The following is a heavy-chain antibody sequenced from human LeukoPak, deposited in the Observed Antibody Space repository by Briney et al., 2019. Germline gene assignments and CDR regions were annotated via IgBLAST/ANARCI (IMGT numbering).Heavy chain of an antibody. J-gene: IGHJ4*02. D-gene: IGHD6-13*01. V-gene: IGHV1-2*02. Sequence: ASGKVSCKASGYSFTDYFLHWVRRAPGQECELMRWINPNSGATHYTQRVQGRVTMTSDTSLSTAYLQLNSLTSDDTAMYYCARAQYLTAPSGTFANSWGQGTLVTVSS. CDR1: GYSFTDYF. CDR2: INPNSGAT. CDR3: ARAQYLTAPSGTFANS.